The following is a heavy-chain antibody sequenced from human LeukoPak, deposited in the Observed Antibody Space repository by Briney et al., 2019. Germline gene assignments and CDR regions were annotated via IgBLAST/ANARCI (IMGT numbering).Heavy chain of an antibody. Sequence: GGSLRLSCAASGFTLGVYWMTWVRQAPGKGLEWVANINQDGSEKHYLDSVKGRFTISRDNPRNSLSLQMSSLRAEDTAKYYCARNSESLTHPKYWGQGTLVTVSS. CDR3: ARNSESLTHPKY. CDR1: GFTLGVYW. J-gene: IGHJ4*02. V-gene: IGHV3-7*01. D-gene: IGHD1-14*01. CDR2: INQDGSEK.